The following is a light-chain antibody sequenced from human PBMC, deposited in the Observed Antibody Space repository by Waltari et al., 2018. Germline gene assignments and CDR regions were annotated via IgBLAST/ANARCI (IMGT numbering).Light chain of an antibody. V-gene: IGKV1-5*03. Sequence: DIQLTQSPATLSASVGDRVTLTCRASEDLTNNLAWYQQRPGRAPKLLIFKATTLENGVPSRFSGSGSGTEFTLTINNLQPDDFATYFCQQFKTYVNLTFGGGTRVDIK. CDR2: KAT. CDR3: QQFKTYVNLT. CDR1: EDLTNN. J-gene: IGKJ4*01.